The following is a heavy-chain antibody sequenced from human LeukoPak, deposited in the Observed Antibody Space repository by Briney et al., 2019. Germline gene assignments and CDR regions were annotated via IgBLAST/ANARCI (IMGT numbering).Heavy chain of an antibody. V-gene: IGHV4-59*08. J-gene: IGHJ4*02. CDR1: GDSISSYY. CDR2: IYYSGST. Sequence: KPSETLSLTCTVSGDSISSYYWTWIRQPPGKGLELIGYIYYSGSTNYNPSLKSRVTISVDTSKNQFSLKLSSVTAADTALYYCARHAAFADYQSHLTHFDYWGQGTLVTVSS. CDR3: ARHAAFADYQSHLTHFDY. D-gene: IGHD4/OR15-4a*01.